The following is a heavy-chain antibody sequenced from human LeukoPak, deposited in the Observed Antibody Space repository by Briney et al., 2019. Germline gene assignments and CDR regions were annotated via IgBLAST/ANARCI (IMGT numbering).Heavy chain of an antibody. CDR1: GFNVTTNN. J-gene: IGHJ4*02. Sequence: GSLRLSCVGSGFNVTTNNKYWSRQPPGEGLEWIGEINHSGSTNYNPSLKSRVTISVDTSKNQFSLKLSSVTAADTAVYYCARGGIIAAAGTALDYWGQGTLVTVSS. V-gene: IGHV4-34*01. D-gene: IGHD6-13*01. CDR2: INHSGST. CDR3: ARGGIIAAAGTALDY.